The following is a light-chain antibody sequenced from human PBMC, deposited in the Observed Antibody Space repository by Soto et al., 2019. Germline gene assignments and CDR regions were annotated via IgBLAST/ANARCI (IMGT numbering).Light chain of an antibody. Sequence: DIQMTQSPSSLSASVGDRVSITCRASQDISTSLNWYQQKPGKAPNLLIYAASSLQSGVPSRFSGSGSGTDFPLTLRSLQPEDFATYYCQQSYSKRTFGQGTKVEIK. V-gene: IGKV1-39*01. CDR2: AAS. CDR1: QDISTS. J-gene: IGKJ1*01. CDR3: QQSYSKRT.